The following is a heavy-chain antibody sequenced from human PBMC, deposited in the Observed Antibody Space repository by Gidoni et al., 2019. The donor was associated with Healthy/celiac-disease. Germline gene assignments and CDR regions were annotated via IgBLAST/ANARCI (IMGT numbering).Heavy chain of an antibody. CDR3: ARLPGYCSGGSCFSGLWSPLADY. J-gene: IGHJ4*02. Sequence: EVQLVQYGAEVKQPGQSLRISCKGSGYSFTTYWNSWVRQMPGKGLEWMGRIDPSDSYTNYSSSFQGHVTISADKSISTAYLQWSSLKASDTAMYYCARLPGYCSGGSCFSGLWSPLADYWGQGTLVTVSS. CDR2: IDPSDSYT. V-gene: IGHV5-10-1*03. CDR1: GYSFTTYW. D-gene: IGHD2-15*01.